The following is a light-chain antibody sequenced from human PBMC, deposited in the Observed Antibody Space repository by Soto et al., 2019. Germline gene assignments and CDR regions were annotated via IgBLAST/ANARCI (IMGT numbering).Light chain of an antibody. V-gene: IGKV3-11*01. J-gene: IGKJ5*01. CDR2: DAS. CDR1: QSVSSY. CDR3: QQRPYWPPLT. Sequence: VLTQSPATLSLSPGERATLSCRASQSVSSYLAWYQQKPGQAPRLLIYDASNRATGIPARFSGSGSGTDFTLTISSLEPEDFAISYCQQRPYWPPLTFGQGTRLEIK.